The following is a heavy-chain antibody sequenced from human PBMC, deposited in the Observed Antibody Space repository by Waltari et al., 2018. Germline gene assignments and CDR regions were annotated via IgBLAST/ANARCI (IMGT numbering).Heavy chain of an antibody. CDR3: AKDTDWYLDY. Sequence: EVQLLESGGGLVQPGGSLRLSCAASGFTFSSSVMCWVRQAPGKGLEWVSVIYSGGSTSYADSVKGRFTVSNDYSKDTMYLQMDSLRADDTAVYYCAKDTDWYLDYWGQGTLVTVSS. CDR1: GFTFSSSV. J-gene: IGHJ4*02. CDR2: IYSGGST. V-gene: IGHV3-23*03. D-gene: IGHD2-21*01.